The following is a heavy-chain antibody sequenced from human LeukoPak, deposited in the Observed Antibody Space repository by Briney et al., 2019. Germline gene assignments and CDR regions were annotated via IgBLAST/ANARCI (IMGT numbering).Heavy chain of an antibody. CDR3: ARAPVPPYYYGSGLNWFDP. D-gene: IGHD3-10*01. Sequence: SETLSLTCTVSGCSISSYYWSWIRQPPGKGLEWIGYIYYSGSTNYNPSLKSRVTISVDTSKNQFSLKLSSVTAADTAVYYCARAPVPPYYYGSGLNWFDPWGQGTLVTVSS. V-gene: IGHV4-59*01. CDR1: GCSISSYY. J-gene: IGHJ5*02. CDR2: IYYSGST.